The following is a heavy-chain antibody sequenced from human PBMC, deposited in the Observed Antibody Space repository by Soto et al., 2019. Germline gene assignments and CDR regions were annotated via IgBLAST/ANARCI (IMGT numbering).Heavy chain of an antibody. CDR1: GYTFIGYY. D-gene: IGHD3-10*01. J-gene: IGHJ6*02. CDR3: ARVGGGLASLGYYGMDV. V-gene: IGHV1-2*04. CDR2: INPNSGGT. Sequence: ASVNVSCKDSGYTFIGYYIHWVRQAPGQGLEWIGWINPNSGGTNYGQMFQGWVTMTGDRSISTAYMELSRLKSDDTAVYYCARVGGGLASLGYYGMDVWGQGTTVNVSS.